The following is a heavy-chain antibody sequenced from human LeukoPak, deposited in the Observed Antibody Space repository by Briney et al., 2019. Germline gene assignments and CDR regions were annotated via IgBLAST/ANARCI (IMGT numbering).Heavy chain of an antibody. Sequence: GESLKISCKGSGYSFTGYWISWVRQMPGKGLEWMGRIDPSDSYTNYSPSFQGHVTIPADKSISTAYLQWSSLKASDTAMYYCARLKYSGSYLFDYWGQGTLVTVSS. CDR2: IDPSDSYT. CDR1: GYSFTGYW. D-gene: IGHD1-26*01. V-gene: IGHV5-10-1*01. CDR3: ARLKYSGSYLFDY. J-gene: IGHJ4*02.